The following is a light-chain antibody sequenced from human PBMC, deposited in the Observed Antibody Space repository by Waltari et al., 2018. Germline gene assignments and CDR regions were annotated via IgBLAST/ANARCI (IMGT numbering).Light chain of an antibody. CDR1: QGISSY. V-gene: IGKV1-8*01. CDR2: AAS. CDR3: QQYYSYPPA. J-gene: IGKJ4*01. Sequence: AIRITQSPSSLSASTGDRVTITCRASQGISSYLAWYQQKPGKAPKLLIHAASTLQSGVPSRFSGSGSGTDFTLTISCLQSEDFATYYCQQYYSYPPAFGGGTKVEIK.